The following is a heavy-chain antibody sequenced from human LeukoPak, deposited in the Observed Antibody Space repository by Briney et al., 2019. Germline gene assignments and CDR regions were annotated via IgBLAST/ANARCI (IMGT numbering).Heavy chain of an antibody. CDR2: IYHSGST. Sequence: PSETLSLTCAVSGGSISSSNWWSWVRQPPGKGLEWIGEIYHSGSTNYNPSLKSRVTISVDTSKNQFSLKLSSVTAADTAVYYCVRGVGGEYFYFDRWGQGALVTVS. J-gene: IGHJ4*02. D-gene: IGHD1-26*01. CDR3: VRGVGGEYFYFDR. CDR1: GGSISSSNW. V-gene: IGHV4-4*02.